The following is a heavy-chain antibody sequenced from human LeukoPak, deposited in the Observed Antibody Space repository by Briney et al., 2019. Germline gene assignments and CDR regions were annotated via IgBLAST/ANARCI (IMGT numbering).Heavy chain of an antibody. J-gene: IGHJ4*02. Sequence: XDXNWVRQPTGQGLEWMGGMNPNRGNTGYAQKFQGRVTMTSNTSISTAYMELSSLRSEDKAVYYCARVVATAGSFDYWGQGTLVTVSS. V-gene: IGHV1-8*01. CDR3: ARVVATAGSFDY. CDR1: XD. CDR2: MNPNRGNT. D-gene: IGHD5-12*01.